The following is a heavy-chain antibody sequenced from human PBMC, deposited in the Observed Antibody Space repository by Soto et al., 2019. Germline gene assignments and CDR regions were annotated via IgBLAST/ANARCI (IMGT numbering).Heavy chain of an antibody. J-gene: IGHJ5*02. CDR1: GFTFSDYY. D-gene: IGHD2-15*01. V-gene: IGHV3-11*01. CDR2: ISSSGSTI. CDR3: ARARVVAARKTRPYNWFDP. Sequence: PGGSLRLSCAASGFTFSDYYMSWIRQAPGKGLEWVSYISSSGSTIYYADSVKGRFTISRDNAKNSLYLQMNSLRAEDTAVYYCARARVVAARKTRPYNWFDPWGQGTLVTVSS.